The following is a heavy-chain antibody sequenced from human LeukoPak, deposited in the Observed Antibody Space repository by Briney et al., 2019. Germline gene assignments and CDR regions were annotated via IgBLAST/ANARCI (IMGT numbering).Heavy chain of an antibody. Sequence: ASVKVSCKASGFVFTGYGFTWVRQAPGQGLEWMGWISAYNGNTNYAQKLQGRVTMTTDTSTSTAYMELRSLRSDDTAVYYCARVLRRTPITWFDPWGQGTLVTVSS. CDR2: ISAYNGNT. D-gene: IGHD1-26*01. CDR3: ARVLRRTPITWFDP. J-gene: IGHJ5*02. CDR1: GFVFTGYG. V-gene: IGHV1-18*01.